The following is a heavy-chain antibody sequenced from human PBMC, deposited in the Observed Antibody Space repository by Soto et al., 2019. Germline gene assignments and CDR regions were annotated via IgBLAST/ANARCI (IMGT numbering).Heavy chain of an antibody. CDR2: IYWDDDK. CDR3: AHTQTDSSGSYFDY. D-gene: IGHD3-22*01. J-gene: IGHJ4*02. V-gene: IGHV2-5*02. CDR1: GFSLTTSGVG. Sequence: QITLKESGPTLVTFPQTLTLTCTFSGFSLTTSGVGVGWIRQPPGKALEWLALIYWDDDKRYSPSLRSRLTITQDTSKNQVVRTMTSMYPGDTATYYCAHTQTDSSGSYFDYWGQGTLVTVSS.